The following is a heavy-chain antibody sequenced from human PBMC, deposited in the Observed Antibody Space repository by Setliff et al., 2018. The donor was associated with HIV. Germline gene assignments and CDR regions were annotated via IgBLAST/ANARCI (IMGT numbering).Heavy chain of an antibody. CDR3: AREKNDYNNYYFDY. J-gene: IGHJ4*02. CDR2: IHYSGTT. Sequence: SETLSLTCTISGASISNYYWSWIRQVPGKGLEWVGYIHYSGTTNYNPSLKSRVTISVDTSKNQFSLKLSAVTAAGTAVYYCAREKNDYNNYYFDYWGQGTLVTVSS. D-gene: IGHD4-4*01. CDR1: GASISNYY. V-gene: IGHV4-59*01.